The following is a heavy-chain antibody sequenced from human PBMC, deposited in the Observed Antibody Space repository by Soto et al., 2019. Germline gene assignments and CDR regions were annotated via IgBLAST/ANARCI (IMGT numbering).Heavy chain of an antibody. CDR1: GGSISSGGYY. CDR2: IYYSGST. J-gene: IGHJ4*02. Sequence: SETLSLTCTVSGGSISSGGYYWSWIRQHPGKGLEWIGYIYYSGSTYYNPSLKSRVTISVDTSKNQFSLKLSSVTAADTAVYYCARGGSTMVRGPTLFDYWGQGTLVTVSS. D-gene: IGHD3-10*01. CDR3: ARGGSTMVRGPTLFDY. V-gene: IGHV4-31*03.